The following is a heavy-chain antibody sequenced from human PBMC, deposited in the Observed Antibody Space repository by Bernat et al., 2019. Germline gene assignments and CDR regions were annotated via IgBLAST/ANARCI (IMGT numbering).Heavy chain of an antibody. D-gene: IGHD6-6*01. CDR1: GGSISSYY. V-gene: IGHV4-59*08. CDR2: IYYSGST. CDR3: ARVTSLGAARKYFDY. J-gene: IGHJ4*02. Sequence: QVQLQESGPGLVKPSETLSLTCTVSGGSISSYYWSWIRQPPGKGLEWIGYIYYSGSTNYNPSLKSRVTISVDTSKNQFSLKLSSVTAADTAVYYCARVTSLGAARKYFDYWGQGTLVTVSS.